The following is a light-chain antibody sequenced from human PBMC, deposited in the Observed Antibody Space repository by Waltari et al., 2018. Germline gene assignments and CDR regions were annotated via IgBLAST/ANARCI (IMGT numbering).Light chain of an antibody. Sequence: QSALTQPASVSGSPGQSITISCTGTSRDVGGYNYLPWYQQHPGKAPKVVIFDVSYRPSGVSNRFSASKSGNTASLTISGLQAEDEADYYCTSYTSSHGLVFGTGTKVTVL. CDR3: TSYTSSHGLV. V-gene: IGLV2-14*03. CDR2: DVS. J-gene: IGLJ1*01. CDR1: SRDVGGYNY.